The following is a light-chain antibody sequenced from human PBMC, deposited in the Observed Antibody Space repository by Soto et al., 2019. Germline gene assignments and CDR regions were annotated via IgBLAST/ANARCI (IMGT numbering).Light chain of an antibody. CDR1: QTINNR. V-gene: IGKV1-5*01. Sequence: DIQMTQSPSTLAASERARVTIPCRASQTINNRLAWYQQKPGKAPKLLIYDASSLESGVPSRFSGSGSGTDFTLTISSLQPEDFATYYCQQYNSYSWTFGQGTKVDIK. CDR3: QQYNSYSWT. J-gene: IGKJ1*01. CDR2: DAS.